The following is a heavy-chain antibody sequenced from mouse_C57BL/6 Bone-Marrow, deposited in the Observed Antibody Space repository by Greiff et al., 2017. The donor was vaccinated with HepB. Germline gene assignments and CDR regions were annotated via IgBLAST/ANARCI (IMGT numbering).Heavy chain of an antibody. J-gene: IGHJ1*03. CDR2: INPYNGDT. Sequence: DVKLVESGPELVKPGDSVKISCKASGYSFTGYFMNWVMQSHGKSLEWIGRINPYNGDTFYNQKFKGTATLTVDKSSSSAHMELRSLTSEDSAVYYCARSGVITWYFDVWGTGTTVTVSS. V-gene: IGHV1-20*01. D-gene: IGHD1-1*01. CDR3: ARSGVITWYFDV. CDR1: GYSFTGYF.